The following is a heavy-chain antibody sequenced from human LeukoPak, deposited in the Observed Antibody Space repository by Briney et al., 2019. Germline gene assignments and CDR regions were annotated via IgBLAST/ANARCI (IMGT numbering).Heavy chain of an antibody. CDR1: GFNFSSYA. Sequence: GGSLRLSCAASGFNFSSYAMSWVRQAPGKGLEWVSAISGSGGSTYSADSVKGRFTISRDNSKNTLNLQMNSLRAEDTAVYYCAKDAPPYYDFWSGYYYYYYYYMDVWGKGTTVTVSS. V-gene: IGHV3-23*01. CDR2: ISGSGGST. J-gene: IGHJ6*03. D-gene: IGHD3-3*01. CDR3: AKDAPPYYDFWSGYYYYYYYYMDV.